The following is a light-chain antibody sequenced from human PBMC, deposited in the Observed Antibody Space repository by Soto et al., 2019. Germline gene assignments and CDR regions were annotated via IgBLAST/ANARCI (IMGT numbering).Light chain of an antibody. CDR2: SNN. Sequence: QSVLTQPPSASGTPGQSVTISCSGSSSNIGSNYVYWYQQLPGTAPKLLMYSNNQRPSGVPDRFSGSKSGTSVSLAISGLRSEDEADYYCAAWDDSLSGRVFGGGTKLPVL. V-gene: IGLV1-47*02. CDR1: SSNIGSNY. CDR3: AAWDDSLSGRV. J-gene: IGLJ3*02.